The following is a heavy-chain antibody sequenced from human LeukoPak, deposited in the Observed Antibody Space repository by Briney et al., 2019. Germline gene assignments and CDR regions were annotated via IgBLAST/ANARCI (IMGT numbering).Heavy chain of an antibody. D-gene: IGHD3-10*01. J-gene: IGHJ4*02. Sequence: PGGSLRLSCAASGFTFSSYEMNWVRQAPGGGLEWVSYISSSGSTIYYADSVKGRFTISRDNAKNSLYLQMNSLRAEDTAVYYCTKEDEGMVRGVFDYWGQGTLVTVSS. V-gene: IGHV3-48*03. CDR2: ISSSGSTI. CDR1: GFTFSSYE. CDR3: TKEDEGMVRGVFDY.